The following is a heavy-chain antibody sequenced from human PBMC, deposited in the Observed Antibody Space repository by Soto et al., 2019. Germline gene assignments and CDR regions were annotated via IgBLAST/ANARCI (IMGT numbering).Heavy chain of an antibody. J-gene: IGHJ3*02. CDR2: ISRSAGNT. CDR1: GFTFSSYS. CDR3: ARDQVPGLDAFDI. V-gene: IGHV3-21*01. Sequence: GGSLRLSCAASGFTFSSYSMNWVRQAPGKGLEWVSSISRSAGNTYYADSVKGRFTISRDNAKNSMYLQMNSLRAEDTAVYYCARDQVPGLDAFDIWGQGTMVT.